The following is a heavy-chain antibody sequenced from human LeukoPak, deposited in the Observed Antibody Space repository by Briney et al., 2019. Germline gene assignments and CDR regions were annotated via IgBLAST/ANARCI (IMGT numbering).Heavy chain of an antibody. J-gene: IGHJ1*01. D-gene: IGHD6-25*01. CDR2: INHSGST. Sequence: SETLSLTCAVYGGSFSGYYWSWIRQPPGKWLEWIGEINHSGSTNYNPSLKSRVTISVDTSKNQFSLKLSSVTAADTAVYYCARGGLKHWGQGTLVTVSS. V-gene: IGHV4-34*01. CDR1: GGSFSGYY. CDR3: ARGGLKH.